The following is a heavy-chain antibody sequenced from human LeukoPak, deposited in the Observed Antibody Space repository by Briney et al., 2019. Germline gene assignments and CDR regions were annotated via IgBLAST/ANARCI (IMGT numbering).Heavy chain of an antibody. V-gene: IGHV4-59*01. CDR2: VYRSGNT. CDR1: GGSISQYY. CDR3: ARVKDFAYSFFDL. Sequence: SETLSLTCTLSGGSISQYYWSWIRQPPGKGPEWLGYVYRSGNTNYNPSLKSRVTISVDTSKNHFSLNLTSVTAANTAVYYCARVKDFAYSFFDLWGRGTLVTVSS. J-gene: IGHJ2*01.